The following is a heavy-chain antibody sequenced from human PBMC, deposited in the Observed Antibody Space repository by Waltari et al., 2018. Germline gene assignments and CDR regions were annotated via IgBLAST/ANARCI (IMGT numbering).Heavy chain of an antibody. J-gene: IGHJ3*02. D-gene: IGHD3-10*01. V-gene: IGHV4-61*09. Sequence: QVQLQESGPGLVKPSQTLSLTCPVSGGSLSSGSYYWSWIRQPAGKGLEWIGYIYTSGSTNYNPSLKSRVTISVDTSKNQFSLKLSSVTAADTAVYYCATEHYGSFHRAFDIWGQGTMVTVSS. CDR3: ATEHYGSFHRAFDI. CDR1: GGSLSSGSYY. CDR2: IYTSGST.